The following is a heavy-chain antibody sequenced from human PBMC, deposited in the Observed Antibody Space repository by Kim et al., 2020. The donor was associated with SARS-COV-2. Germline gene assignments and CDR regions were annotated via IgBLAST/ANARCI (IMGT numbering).Heavy chain of an antibody. J-gene: IGHJ4*02. Sequence: GGSLRLSCAASGFTFSSYGMHWVRQAPGKGLEWVAVISYDGSNKYYADSVKGRFTISRDNSKNTLHLQMNSLRAEDTAVDYCAKAEAYDYWGQGTLVTVSS. CDR3: AKAEAYDY. V-gene: IGHV3-30*18. CDR1: GFTFSSYG. CDR2: ISYDGSNK.